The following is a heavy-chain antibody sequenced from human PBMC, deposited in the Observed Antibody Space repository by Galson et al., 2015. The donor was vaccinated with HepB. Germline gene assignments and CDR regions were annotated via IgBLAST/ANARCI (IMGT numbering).Heavy chain of an antibody. J-gene: IGHJ1*01. CDR3: ARGGITPRQRSGYLQY. CDR1: GFTVSSDY. V-gene: IGHV3-53*01. Sequence: SLRLSCAASGFTVSSDYMTWVRQAPGKGLEWVSIIYTGGSTYYADSVKGRFTVSRDSSKNTLYLQMDSLRAEDTAIYYCARGGITPRQRSGYLQYWGQGTLVTVSS. D-gene: IGHD6-6*01. CDR2: IYTGGST.